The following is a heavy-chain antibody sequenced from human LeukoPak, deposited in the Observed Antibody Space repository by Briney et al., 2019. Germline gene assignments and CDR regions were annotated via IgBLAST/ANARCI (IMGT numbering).Heavy chain of an antibody. CDR3: ARLYSSAWTNDY. D-gene: IGHD6-19*01. V-gene: IGHV1-2*02. Sequence: GASVKVSCKASGYTFTGYYMHWVRQAPGQGLEWMGWINPNSGGTNYAQKFQGRVTITADESTSTAYMELSSLRSEDTAVYYCARLYSSAWTNDYWGQGTLVTVSS. CDR2: INPNSGGT. CDR1: GYTFTGYY. J-gene: IGHJ4*02.